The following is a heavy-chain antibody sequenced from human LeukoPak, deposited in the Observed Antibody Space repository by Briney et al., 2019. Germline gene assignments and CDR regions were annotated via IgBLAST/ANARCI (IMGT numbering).Heavy chain of an antibody. V-gene: IGHV3-23*01. CDR3: ARNISSGWYVDY. CDR1: GFTFSSYA. D-gene: IGHD6-19*01. J-gene: IGHJ4*02. Sequence: GGSLRLSCAVSGFTFSSYAMSWVRQAPGKGLEWVSAISGSGDSTSYADSVKGRFSVSRDNSKNTLHLQMNSLRAEDTALYYCARNISSGWYVDYWGQGTPVTVSS. CDR2: ISGSGDST.